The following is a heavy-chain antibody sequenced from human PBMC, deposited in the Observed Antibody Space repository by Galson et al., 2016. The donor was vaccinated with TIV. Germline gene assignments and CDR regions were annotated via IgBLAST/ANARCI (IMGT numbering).Heavy chain of an antibody. Sequence: QSGAEVKKPGESLKISCKASGYNFISFWIGWVRHRPGKGLEWMRIIFPGDSDTTYSPSFRGQVTMSVDKSINTAYLQWNSLKASDTAIYYCARRHHQWGREMLPWGQGTLVTVSS. V-gene: IGHV5-51*03. CDR1: GYNFISFW. CDR3: ARRHHQWGREMLP. D-gene: IGHD3-16*01. CDR2: IFPGDSDT. J-gene: IGHJ5*02.